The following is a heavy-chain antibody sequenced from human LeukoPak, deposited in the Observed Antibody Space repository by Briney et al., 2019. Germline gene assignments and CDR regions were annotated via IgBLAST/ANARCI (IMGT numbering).Heavy chain of an antibody. V-gene: IGHV1-18*01. CDR3: ARGPPYYDFWSGYSYYGMDV. J-gene: IGHJ6*02. Sequence: ASVKVSCKASGYTFTSYGISWVRQAPGQGLEWMAWISAYNGNTNYAQKLQGRVTMTTDTSTSTAYMELRSLRSDDTAVYYCARGPPYYDFWSGYSYYGMDVWGQGTTVTVSS. CDR1: GYTFTSYG. D-gene: IGHD3-3*01. CDR2: ISAYNGNT.